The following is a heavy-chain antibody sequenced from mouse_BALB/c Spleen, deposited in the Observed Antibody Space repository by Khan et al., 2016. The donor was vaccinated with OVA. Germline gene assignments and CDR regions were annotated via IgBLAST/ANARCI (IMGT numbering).Heavy chain of an antibody. Sequence: VELVESGPGLVAPSQSLSITCTVSGFSLTSYGVHWVRQPPGKGLEWLGVIWAGGSTNYNSALMSRLSISTENSQSQVFLKMNSLQTDDTATHYCARLEDIWGQGTTLTVSS. D-gene: IGHD1-3*01. CDR1: GFSLTSYG. CDR2: IWAGGST. V-gene: IGHV2-9*02. J-gene: IGHJ2*01. CDR3: ARLEDI.